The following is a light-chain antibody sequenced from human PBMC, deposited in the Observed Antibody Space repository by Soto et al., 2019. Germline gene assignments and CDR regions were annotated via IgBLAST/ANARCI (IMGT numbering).Light chain of an antibody. Sequence: DIQMTQSPAPLSAPAGDRVTITCRASQSISSWLAWYQHKPGKAPKLLIYDASNLDSGVPSRYSGSGSGTEFSLTISNLQPDDCATYYCQQYENYWTFGQGTKVDIK. CDR2: DAS. CDR3: QQYENYWT. V-gene: IGKV1-5*01. J-gene: IGKJ1*01. CDR1: QSISSW.